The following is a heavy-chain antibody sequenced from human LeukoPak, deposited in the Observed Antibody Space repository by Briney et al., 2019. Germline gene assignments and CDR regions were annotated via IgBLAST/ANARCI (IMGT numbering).Heavy chain of an antibody. CDR2: IYSGGST. J-gene: IGHJ4*02. V-gene: IGHV3-53*01. D-gene: IGHD1-14*01. CDR1: GFIVSSNY. CDR3: ARDSLAGFRFDY. Sequence: GSLRLSCAASGFIVSSNYMSWVRQAPGKGLEWVSVIYSGGSTYYADSVKGRFTISRDNSKNTLYLQMNSLRAEDTAVYYCARDSLAGFRFDYWGQGTLVTVSS.